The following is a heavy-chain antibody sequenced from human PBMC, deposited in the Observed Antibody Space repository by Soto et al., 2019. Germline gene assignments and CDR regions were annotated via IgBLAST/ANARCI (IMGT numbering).Heavy chain of an antibody. V-gene: IGHV3-23*01. CDR2: ISGSGGST. Sequence: EVQLLESGGGLVQPGGSLRLSCAASGFTFSSYAMSWVRQAQGKGLEWVSAISGSGGSTYYADSVKGRFTISRDNSKNTLYLQMNSLRAEDTAVYYCAKDAANYDYIWGSYRRGDYWGQGTLVTVSS. CDR3: AKDAANYDYIWGSYRRGDY. J-gene: IGHJ4*02. D-gene: IGHD3-16*02. CDR1: GFTFSSYA.